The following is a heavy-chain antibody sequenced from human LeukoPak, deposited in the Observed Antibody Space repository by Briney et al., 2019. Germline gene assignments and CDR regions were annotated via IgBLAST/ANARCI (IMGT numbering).Heavy chain of an antibody. J-gene: IGHJ4*02. D-gene: IGHD5-24*01. V-gene: IGHV1-69*04. CDR3: ARERLERDALDY. Sequence: SVNVSCKASGRTFSSYAISWVRQAPGQGLEWMGRIIPIFGIANYAQKFQGRVTITADKSTSTAYMELCSLRSEDTAVYYCARERLERDALDYWGQGTLVTVSS. CDR1: GRTFSSYA. CDR2: IIPIFGIA.